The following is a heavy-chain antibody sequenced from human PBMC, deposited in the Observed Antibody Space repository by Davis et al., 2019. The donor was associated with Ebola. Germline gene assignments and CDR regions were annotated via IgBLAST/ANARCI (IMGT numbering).Heavy chain of an antibody. CDR3: ATTQWLREFDN. J-gene: IGHJ4*02. Sequence: GGSLRLSCTASGFTVSSNHMSWVRQAPGKGLEWVSVIYDQSTAHADAVRGRFIISRDKSNNTLYLEMSSLRVDDTAVYYCATTQWLREFDNWGQGTLVTVSS. V-gene: IGHV3-53*05. D-gene: IGHD6-19*01. CDR2: IYDQST. CDR1: GFTVSSNH.